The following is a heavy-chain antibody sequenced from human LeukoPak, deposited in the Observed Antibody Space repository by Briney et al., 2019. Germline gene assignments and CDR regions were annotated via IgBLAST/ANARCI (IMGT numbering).Heavy chain of an antibody. D-gene: IGHD3-9*01. CDR3: ARSDYDILTGYYYFDY. CDR2: MNPNSGNT. V-gene: IGHV1-8*03. Sequence: ASVKVSCKASGYTFTSYDINWVRQATGQGLEWMGWMNPNSGNTGYAQKFQGRVTITRNTSISTAYMELSSLRSEDTAVYYRARSDYDILTGYYYFDYWGQGTLVTVSS. CDR1: GYTFTSYD. J-gene: IGHJ4*02.